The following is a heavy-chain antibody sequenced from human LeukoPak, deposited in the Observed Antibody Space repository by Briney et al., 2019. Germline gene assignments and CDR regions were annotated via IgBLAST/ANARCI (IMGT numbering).Heavy chain of an antibody. CDR1: GYTFTGYY. CDR2: INPNSGGT. Sequence: ASVEVSCKASGYTFTGYYMHWVRQAPGQGLEWMGRINPNSGGTNYAQKFQGRVTMTRDTSISTAYMELSRLRSDGTAVYYCARGLGTSPSPVDYWGQGTLVTVSS. J-gene: IGHJ4*02. D-gene: IGHD6-13*01. CDR3: ARGLGTSPSPVDY. V-gene: IGHV1-2*06.